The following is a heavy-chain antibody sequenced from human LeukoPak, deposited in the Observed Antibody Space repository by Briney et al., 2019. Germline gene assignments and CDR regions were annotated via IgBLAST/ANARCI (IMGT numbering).Heavy chain of an antibody. CDR1: GFTFSNYW. J-gene: IGHJ4*02. D-gene: IGHD6-19*01. V-gene: IGHV3-7*01. Sequence: PGGSLRLSCAASGFTFSNYWMNWVRQAPEKGLEWVANIKQDGSEKYYVDSVKGRFTISRDNAKNSLYLQMNSLRAEDTAVYYCAGGSGWLIDYWGQGTLVTVSS. CDR2: IKQDGSEK. CDR3: AGGSGWLIDY.